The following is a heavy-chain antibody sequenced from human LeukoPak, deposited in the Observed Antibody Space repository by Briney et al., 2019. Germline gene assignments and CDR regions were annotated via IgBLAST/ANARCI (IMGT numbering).Heavy chain of an antibody. CDR3: AGGISATGGG. D-gene: IGHD6-13*01. V-gene: IGHV3-74*01. Sequence: PGGSLRLSCADSGFTFSSYWMHWVRQAPGKGRVWVSRINSDGSITTYADSVKGRFTISRDNAKNTLYLQMNSLRAEDTAVYYCAGGISATGGGWGQGTMVTVSS. CDR2: INSDGSIT. CDR1: GFTFSSYW. J-gene: IGHJ3*01.